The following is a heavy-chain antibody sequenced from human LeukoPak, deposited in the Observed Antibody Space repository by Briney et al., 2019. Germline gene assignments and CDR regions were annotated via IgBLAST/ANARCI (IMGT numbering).Heavy chain of an antibody. CDR3: ALLSDASYYYYMDV. V-gene: IGHV3-74*01. CDR1: GFTFSTYW. D-gene: IGHD2-15*01. J-gene: IGHJ6*03. CDR2: IKGDGRII. Sequence: GGSLRLSCGGSGFTFSTYWMHWVRQIPGKGLVWVSRIKGDGRIITYADSVKGRFTISRDNAKNSLYLQMNSLRAEDTALYYCALLSDASYYYYMDVWGKGTTVTVSS.